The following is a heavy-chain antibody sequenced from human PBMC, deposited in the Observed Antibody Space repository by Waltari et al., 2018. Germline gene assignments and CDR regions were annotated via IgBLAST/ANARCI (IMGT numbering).Heavy chain of an antibody. J-gene: IGHJ4*02. CDR3: ARYYYGSGSYLDY. D-gene: IGHD3-10*01. Sequence: QVQLQASGPGLVKPSETLSLTCTVSGGSISSYYWSWIRQPPGKGLEWIGYIYYSGSTSYNPSLMSRVTISVDTSKNQFSLKLSSVTAADTAVYYCARYYYGSGSYLDYWGQGTLVTVSA. CDR1: GGSISSYY. V-gene: IGHV4-59*01. CDR2: IYYSGST.